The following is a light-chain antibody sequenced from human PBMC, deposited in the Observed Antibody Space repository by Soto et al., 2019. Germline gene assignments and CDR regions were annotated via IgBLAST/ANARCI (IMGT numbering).Light chain of an antibody. Sequence: QSVLTQTPSVSGTPGQRVNSSCSGSSSNIGRNYVYWYHQFPGTAPKLLIYRDNERPSGVPDRFAGSKSGTSASLAISGRRSGDEADYHCATWDDSLGGPVFGGGTKVTVL. V-gene: IGLV1-47*01. J-gene: IGLJ2*01. CDR3: ATWDDSLGGPV. CDR1: SSNIGRNY. CDR2: RDN.